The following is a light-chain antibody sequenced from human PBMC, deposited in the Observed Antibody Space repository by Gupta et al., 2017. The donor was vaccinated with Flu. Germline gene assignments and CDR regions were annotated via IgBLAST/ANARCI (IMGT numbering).Light chain of an antibody. J-gene: IGLJ1*01. V-gene: IGLV2-11*01. CDR2: DVS. CDR3: CSYAGSSTFV. Sequence: SALPQPPSVSGPPGQSVTISCTGTSSDVGAYNYVSWYQHHPGKAPKVMIYDVSLRPSGVPDRFSGSKSANTASLTISGLQAEDEADYYCCSYAGSSTFVFGTGTKVTVL. CDR1: SSDVGAYNY.